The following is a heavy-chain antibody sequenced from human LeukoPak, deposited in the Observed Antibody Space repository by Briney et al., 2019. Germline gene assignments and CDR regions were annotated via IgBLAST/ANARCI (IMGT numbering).Heavy chain of an antibody. CDR1: GFTVSSYG. Sequence: GGSLRLSCAASGFTVSSYGMHWVRQAPGKGLEWAAVISYDGSNKYYADSVKGRFTISRDNSKNTLYLQMNSLRAEDTAVYYCARAGYSSSWYIIDYWGQGTLVTVSS. J-gene: IGHJ4*02. D-gene: IGHD6-13*01. CDR2: ISYDGSNK. V-gene: IGHV3-30*03. CDR3: ARAGYSSSWYIIDY.